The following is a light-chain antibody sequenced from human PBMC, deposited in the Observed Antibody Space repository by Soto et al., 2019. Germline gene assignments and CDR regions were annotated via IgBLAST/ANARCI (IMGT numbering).Light chain of an antibody. CDR1: SSDVGSYNL. J-gene: IGLJ3*02. V-gene: IGLV2-23*01. Sequence: QSALTQPASVSGSPGQAITIPCTGTSSDVGSYNLDSWYQQHPGKAPKLMIYEGSKRPSGVSKRVSGSKSGNPASLTISGLQAEDEADYYCCSDAGSRVFGGGTKLTVL. CDR3: CSDAGSRV. CDR2: EGS.